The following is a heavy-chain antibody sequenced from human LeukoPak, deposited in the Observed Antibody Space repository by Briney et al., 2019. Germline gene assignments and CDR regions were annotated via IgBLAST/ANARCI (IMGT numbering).Heavy chain of an antibody. Sequence: SGPALVKPTQTLTLTCTFSGFSLSTSGMCVSWIRQPPGKALEWLARIDWEDDKYYSTSLKTRLTISEDTSKNQVVLTMTNMDPVDTATYYCARSFMLRGNYYSMDVWGHGTTVTVSS. CDR2: IDWEDDK. CDR1: GFSLSTSGMC. J-gene: IGHJ6*02. CDR3: ARSFMLRGNYYSMDV. D-gene: IGHD3-10*01. V-gene: IGHV2-70*11.